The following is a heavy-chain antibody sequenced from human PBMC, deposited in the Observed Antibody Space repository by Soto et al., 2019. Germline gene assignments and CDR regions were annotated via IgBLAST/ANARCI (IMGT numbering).Heavy chain of an antibody. J-gene: IGHJ4*02. D-gene: IGHD3-22*01. V-gene: IGHV3-33*01. CDR3: ARGPLSMYYYDSSGSLDY. CDR1: GFTFSSYG. Sequence: GGSLRLSCAASGFTFSSYGMHWVRQAPGKGLEWVAVIWYDGSNKYYADSVKGRFTISRDNFKNTLYLQMNSLRAEDTAVYYCARGPLSMYYYDSSGSLDYWGQGTLVTVSS. CDR2: IWYDGSNK.